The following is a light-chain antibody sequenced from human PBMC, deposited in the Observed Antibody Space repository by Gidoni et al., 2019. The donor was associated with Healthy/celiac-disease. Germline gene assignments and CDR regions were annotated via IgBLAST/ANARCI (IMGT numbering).Light chain of an antibody. J-gene: IGLJ2*01. Sequence: QLVLTQSPSASASLGASVKLTCTLSSGHSSYAIAWHQQQPQKGPRYLMKLNSDGSHSKGDGIPDRFSGSSSGAERYLTISSLQSEDEADHRGVFGGGTRLTVL. CDR3: V. CDR1: SGHSSYA. V-gene: IGLV4-69*01. CDR2: LNSDGSH.